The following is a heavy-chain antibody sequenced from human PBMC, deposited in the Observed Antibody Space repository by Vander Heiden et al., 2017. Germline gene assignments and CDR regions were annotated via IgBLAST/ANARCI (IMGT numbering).Heavy chain of an antibody. CDR2: ISGSGTST. CDR3: AKGGVDTATDFDY. V-gene: IGHV3-23*01. D-gene: IGHD5-18*01. J-gene: IGHJ4*02. Sequence: EVQQLESGGGLVQSGGSLLLSCAASGFAFSSYAVSWDRQAPGKGLEWVSAISGSGTSTYYADSVKGRFTVSRDNSKRTLYLQMNSLRAEDTAVYYCAKGGVDTATDFDYWGQGTLVTVSS. CDR1: GFAFSSYA.